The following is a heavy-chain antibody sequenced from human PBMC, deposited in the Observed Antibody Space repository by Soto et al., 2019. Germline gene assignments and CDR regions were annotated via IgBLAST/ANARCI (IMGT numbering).Heavy chain of an antibody. CDR3: ARNLYYYGSGTKGSAFDI. V-gene: IGHV3-53*04. CDR1: GFTVSSNY. Sequence: GGSLRLSCAASGFTVSSNYMSWVRQAPGKGLEWVSVIYSGGSTYYADSVKGRFTISRHNSKNTLYLQMNSLRAEDTAVYYCARNLYYYGSGTKGSAFDIWGQGTMVTVSS. CDR2: IYSGGST. J-gene: IGHJ3*02. D-gene: IGHD3-10*01.